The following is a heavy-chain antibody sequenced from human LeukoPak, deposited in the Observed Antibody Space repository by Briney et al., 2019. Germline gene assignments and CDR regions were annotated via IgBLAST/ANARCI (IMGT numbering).Heavy chain of an antibody. V-gene: IGHV1-18*04. CDR3: ARDYIVPYSSGWYPDY. CDR2: ISRYNGDT. D-gene: IGHD6-19*01. J-gene: IGHJ4*02. CDR1: GYSFTSYA. Sequence: ASVKVSCKASGYSFTSYAISWLRQAPGQGLEWMGWISRYNGDTKYAQKVQGRVTMTTDTSTSTAYMDLRNLRSDDTAVYYCARDYIVPYSSGWYPDYWGQGTLVTVSS.